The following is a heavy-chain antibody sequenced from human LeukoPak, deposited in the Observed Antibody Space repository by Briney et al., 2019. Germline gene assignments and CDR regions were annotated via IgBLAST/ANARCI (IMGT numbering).Heavy chain of an antibody. J-gene: IGHJ4*02. Sequence: PGGSLRLSCAASGFTFRSYSMNWVRQAPGKGLEWVSSISISSSYIYYAVSVKGRFTISRDNAKNSLYLQMNSLRAEDTAVYFCARSDYCGGDCYSSLSNYWGQGTLVTVSS. V-gene: IGHV3-21*01. CDR3: ARSDYCGGDCYSSLSNY. D-gene: IGHD2-21*02. CDR1: GFTFRSYS. CDR2: ISISSSYI.